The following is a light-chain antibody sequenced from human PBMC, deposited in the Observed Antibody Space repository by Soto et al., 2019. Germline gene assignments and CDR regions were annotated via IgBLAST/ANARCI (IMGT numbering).Light chain of an antibody. J-gene: IGKJ5*01. Sequence: EIVMTQSPATLSVSPGERATLSCRASQRVSNNLAWYQQRPGRSPRLLIYATSTRATGIPARFSGSGSGTEFTLTISSLQYEDFAVYYCQQYDNWPPPFGQGTRLEIK. V-gene: IGKV3-15*01. CDR3: QQYDNWPPP. CDR1: QRVSNN. CDR2: ATS.